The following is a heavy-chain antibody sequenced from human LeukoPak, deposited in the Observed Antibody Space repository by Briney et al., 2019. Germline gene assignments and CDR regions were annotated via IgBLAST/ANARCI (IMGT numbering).Heavy chain of an antibody. V-gene: IGHV3-30*04. CDR3: ARSGLLIRGVIDY. J-gene: IGHJ4*02. CDR2: ISYDGSNK. Sequence: GGSLRLSCAASGFTFSSYAMRWVRQAPGKGLEWVAVISYDGSNKYYADSVKGRFTISRDNSKNTLYLQMNSLRAEDTAVYYCARSGLLIRGVIDYWGQGTLVTVSS. D-gene: IGHD3-10*01. CDR1: GFTFSSYA.